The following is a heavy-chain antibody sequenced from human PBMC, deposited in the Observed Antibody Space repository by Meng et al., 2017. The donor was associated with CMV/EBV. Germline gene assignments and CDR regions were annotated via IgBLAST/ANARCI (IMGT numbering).Heavy chain of an antibody. Sequence: GESLKISCAASGFTFSSYSMNWVRQAPGKGLEWVSVIYSGGSTYYADSVKGRFTISRDNAKNTLYLQMNSLRAEDTAVYYCARGGYYYDSSGYLKGWGQGTLVTVSS. J-gene: IGHJ4*02. CDR2: IYSGGST. CDR3: ARGGYYYDSSGYLKG. V-gene: IGHV3-66*01. CDR1: GFTFSSYS. D-gene: IGHD3-22*01.